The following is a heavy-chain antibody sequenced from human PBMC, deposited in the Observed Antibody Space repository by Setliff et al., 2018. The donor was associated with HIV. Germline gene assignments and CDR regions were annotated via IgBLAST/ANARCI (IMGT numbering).Heavy chain of an antibody. CDR3: ARLPCSSGWYLDY. V-gene: IGHV4-38-2*01. D-gene: IGHD6-19*01. CDR2: IYHSEST. Sequence: SETLSLTCAVSGYSISSGYYWGWIRQPPGKGLEWIGSIYHSESTYYNPSLKSRVTISVDTSKNQFSLKLSSVTAADTAVYYCARLPCSSGWYLDYWGQGTRVTSPQ. J-gene: IGHJ4*02. CDR1: GYSISSGYY.